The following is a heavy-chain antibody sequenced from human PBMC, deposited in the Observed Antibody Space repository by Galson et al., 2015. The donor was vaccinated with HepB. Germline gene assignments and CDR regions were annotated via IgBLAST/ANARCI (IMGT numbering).Heavy chain of an antibody. CDR2: ISGSGGST. Sequence: SLRLTCAASGFTFSSYAMSWVRQAPGKGLEWVSAISGSGGSTYYADSVKGRFTISRDNSKNTLYLQMNSLRAEDTAVYYCAKVRYYGSGNWFDPWGQGTLVTVSS. J-gene: IGHJ5*02. CDR3: AKVRYYGSGNWFDP. V-gene: IGHV3-23*01. CDR1: GFTFSSYA. D-gene: IGHD3-10*01.